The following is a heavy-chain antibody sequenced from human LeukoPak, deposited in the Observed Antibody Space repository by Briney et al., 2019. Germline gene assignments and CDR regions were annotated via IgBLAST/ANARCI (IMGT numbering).Heavy chain of an antibody. D-gene: IGHD1-26*01. CDR1: GSIFTSYW. CDR2: IYPGDSDT. V-gene: IGHV5-51*01. J-gene: IGHJ4*02. Sequence: PGESLKISCKGSGSIFTSYWIGWVRQLPGKGLEWMGIIYPGDSDTRYSPSFQGQVTISADKSISTAYLQWSSLKASDTAMYYCARRARVSGSYYFDYWGQGTLVTVSS. CDR3: ARRARVSGSYYFDY.